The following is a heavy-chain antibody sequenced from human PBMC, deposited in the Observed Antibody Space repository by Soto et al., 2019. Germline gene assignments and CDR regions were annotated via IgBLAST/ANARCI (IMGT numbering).Heavy chain of an antibody. CDR2: ISYDGRNK. CDR1: GFTFSSYG. CDR3: VKDGSSGWPYFYDMDV. V-gene: IGHV3-30*18. D-gene: IGHD6-19*01. Sequence: QVQLVESGGGVVQPGRSLRLSCAASGFTFSSYGMHWVRQAPGKGLEWVAVISYDGRNKYYADAVKGRFTIPRDNSKNTLYLQMSSLRAEDTAVYYCVKDGSSGWPYFYDMDVWGQGTTVTVSS. J-gene: IGHJ6*02.